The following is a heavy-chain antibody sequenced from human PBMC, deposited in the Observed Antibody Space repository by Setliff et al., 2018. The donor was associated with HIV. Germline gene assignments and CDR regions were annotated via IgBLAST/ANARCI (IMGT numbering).Heavy chain of an antibody. CDR1: GYTFTGYY. CDR3: ARGSLLGYFDWLFPD. V-gene: IGHV1-2*02. D-gene: IGHD3-9*01. CDR2: INPNSGGT. J-gene: IGHJ4*02. Sequence: GASVKVSCKASGYTFTGYYMHWVRQAPGQGLEWTGWINPNSGGTNYAQKFQGRVTMTRDTSISTAYMELSRLRSDDTAVYYCARGSLLGYFDWLFPDWGQGTLVTVS.